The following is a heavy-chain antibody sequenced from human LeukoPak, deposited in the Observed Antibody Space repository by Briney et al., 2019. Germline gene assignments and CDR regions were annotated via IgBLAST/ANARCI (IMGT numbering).Heavy chain of an antibody. CDR2: FHTDGGT. J-gene: IGHJ4*02. CDR1: GFTFSSYD. D-gene: IGHD4-17*01. CDR3: ARGSGPGVTTIDS. Sequence: GGSLRLSCAASGFTFSSYDMHWVRQAPGKGLEWVSAFHTDGGTYYLDSVKGRFTISREDAKNSLYLQMNTLRAGDTAVYYRARGSGPGVTTIDSWGQGTLVIVSS. V-gene: IGHV3-13*01.